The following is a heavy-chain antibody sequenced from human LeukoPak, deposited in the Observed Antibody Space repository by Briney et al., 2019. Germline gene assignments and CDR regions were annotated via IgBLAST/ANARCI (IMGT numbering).Heavy chain of an antibody. V-gene: IGHV1-46*01. CDR2: FNPSDGRA. CDR1: GYTLTIYY. Sequence: ASVKVSCTASGYTLTIYYLHLVRQAPGQGLEWMGIFNPSDGRATYTQKFQGRVTMTRDTSTSTVYMDLSSLRSDDTAVYYCARQAVTTGWYFDYWGQGTLVAVSS. CDR3: ARQAVTTGWYFDY. J-gene: IGHJ4*02. D-gene: IGHD4-17*01.